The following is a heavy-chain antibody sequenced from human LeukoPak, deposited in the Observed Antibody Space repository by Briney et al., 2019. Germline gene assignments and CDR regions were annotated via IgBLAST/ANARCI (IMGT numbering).Heavy chain of an antibody. CDR1: GFTFSNYV. Sequence: GGSLRLSCAASGFTFSNYVTNWVRQAPGKGLEWVSAISGSGGSAYYADSVKGRFSISRDNSKNTLDLQMNSLRAEDTAVYYCENPRSGTGYYYGMDVWGKGTTVTVSS. J-gene: IGHJ6*04. D-gene: IGHD3-3*01. V-gene: IGHV3-23*01. CDR3: ENPRSGTGYYYGMDV. CDR2: ISGSGGSA.